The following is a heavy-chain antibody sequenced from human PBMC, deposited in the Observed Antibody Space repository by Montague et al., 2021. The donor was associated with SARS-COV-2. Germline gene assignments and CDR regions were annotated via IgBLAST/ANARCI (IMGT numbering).Heavy chain of an antibody. CDR1: GGSISSITYY. CDR3: ARGPYYYDSSGQFDP. D-gene: IGHD3-22*01. V-gene: IGHV4-39*07. Sequence: SETLSLTCTVSGGSISSITYYWGWIRQPPGKGLEWIASIYYSGSTYFNPSLRSRVAISIDTSKNQFSLKLSSVTAADTAVYYCARGPYYYDSSGQFDPWGQGALVTVSS. CDR2: IYYSGST. J-gene: IGHJ5*02.